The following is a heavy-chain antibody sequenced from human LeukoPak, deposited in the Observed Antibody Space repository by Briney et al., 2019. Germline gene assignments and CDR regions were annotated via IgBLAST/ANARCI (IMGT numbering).Heavy chain of an antibody. CDR1: GGSISGSSYY. V-gene: IGHV4-39*01. J-gene: IGHJ4*02. D-gene: IGHD6-19*01. CDR3: ARQIGYSSGWVDY. Sequence: SETLSLTCTVSGGSISGSSYYWGWIRQPPGKGLEWIGSIYYSGSTYYNPSLKSRVTISVDTSKNQFSLKLSSVTAADTAVYYCARQIGYSSGWVDYWGQGTLVTVSS. CDR2: IYYSGST.